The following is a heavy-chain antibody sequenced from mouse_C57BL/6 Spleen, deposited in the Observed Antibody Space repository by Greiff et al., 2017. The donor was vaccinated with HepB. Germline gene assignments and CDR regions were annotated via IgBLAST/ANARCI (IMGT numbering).Heavy chain of an antibody. V-gene: IGHV2-6-1*01. D-gene: IGHD2-1*01. CDR1: GFSLTSYG. CDR2: IWSDGST. J-gene: IGHJ4*01. Sequence: VHLVESGPGLVAPSQGLSITCTVSGFSLTSYGVHWVRQPPGKGLEWLVVIWSDGSTTYNSALKSRLSISKDNSKSQVFLKMNSLQTDDTAMYYCARHEIYYDAMDYWGQGTSVTVSS. CDR3: ARHEIYYDAMDY.